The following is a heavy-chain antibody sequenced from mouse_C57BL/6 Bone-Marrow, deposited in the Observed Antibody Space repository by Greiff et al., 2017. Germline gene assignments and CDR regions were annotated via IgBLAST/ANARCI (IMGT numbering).Heavy chain of an antibody. CDR2: IDPANGNT. D-gene: IGHD1-1*01. CDR3: ARGYYGSSFVRDYFDY. Sequence: VTLKESVAELVRPGASVKLSCTASGFNIKNTYMHWVKQRPEQGLEWIGRIDPANGNTKYAPKFQGKATITADTSSNTAYLQLSSLTSEDTAIYYCARGYYGSSFVRDYFDYWGQGTTLTVSS. CDR1: GFNIKNTY. V-gene: IGHV14-3*01. J-gene: IGHJ2*01.